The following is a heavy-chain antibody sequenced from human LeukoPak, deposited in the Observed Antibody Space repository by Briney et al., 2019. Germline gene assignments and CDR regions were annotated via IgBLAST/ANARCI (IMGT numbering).Heavy chain of an antibody. CDR3: ARRYCSGGSCYFDY. Sequence: GGSLRLSCAASGFTFSSHSMTWVRQAPGKGLEWISDISKSSSTIYYADPVKGRFTISRDNAKNSLYLQMNSLRAEDTAVYYCARRYCSGGSCYFDYWGQGTLVTVSS. CDR1: GFTFSSHS. J-gene: IGHJ4*02. V-gene: IGHV3-48*01. D-gene: IGHD2-15*01. CDR2: ISKSSSTI.